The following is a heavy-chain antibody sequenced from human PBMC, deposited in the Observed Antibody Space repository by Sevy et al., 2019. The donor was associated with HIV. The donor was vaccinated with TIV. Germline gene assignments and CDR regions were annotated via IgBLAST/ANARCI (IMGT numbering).Heavy chain of an antibody. CDR1: GGSISSYF. CDR2: FYYSGNT. V-gene: IGHV4-59*01. J-gene: IGHJ6*02. CDR3: ARDFKGGDGYRSNGMDV. D-gene: IGHD5-18*01. Sequence: SETLSLTCTVSGGSISSYFWSWIRQPPGKGLEWIGFFYYSGNTNYNPSLKSRVTISVDTSKNQFSLKLRSVTAADTAGYYCARDFKGGDGYRSNGMDVWGQGTTVTVSS.